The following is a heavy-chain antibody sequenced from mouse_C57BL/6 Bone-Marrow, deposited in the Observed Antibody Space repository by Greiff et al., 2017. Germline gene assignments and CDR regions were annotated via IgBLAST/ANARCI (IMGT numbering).Heavy chain of an antibody. D-gene: IGHD2-3*01. CDR1: GFSLTSYA. V-gene: IGHV2-9-1*01. Sequence: VKLQESGPGLVAPSQRLSITCTVSGFSLTSYAISWVRQPPGKGLEWLGVIWTGGGTNYNSALKSRLSISKDNSKSQVFLKMNSLQTDDTARYYCARGLSDGYYVYYFDYWGQGTTLTVSS. CDR2: IWTGGGT. CDR3: ARGLSDGYYVYYFDY. J-gene: IGHJ2*01.